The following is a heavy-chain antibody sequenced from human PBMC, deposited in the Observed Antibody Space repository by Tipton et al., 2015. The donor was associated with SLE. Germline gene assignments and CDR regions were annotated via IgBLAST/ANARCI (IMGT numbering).Heavy chain of an antibody. J-gene: IGHJ5*02. Sequence: TLSLTCTVSGGSISSHYWSWFRHPPGKGLDWIGHIYYRGNTKYNPSLNSQVTISLDTSRTQFSLKLSSVTAADTAVYYCARDGRGYCDNSGCSEYHWFDPWGLGTLVTVSS. CDR1: GGSISSHY. CDR3: ARDGRGYCDNSGCSEYHWFDP. CDR2: IYYRGNT. D-gene: IGHD2-15*01. V-gene: IGHV4-59*11.